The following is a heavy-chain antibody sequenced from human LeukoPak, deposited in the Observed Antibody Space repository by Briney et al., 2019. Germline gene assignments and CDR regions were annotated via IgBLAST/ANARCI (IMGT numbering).Heavy chain of an antibody. CDR3: ARTVGDDLLYFSWFDP. J-gene: IGHJ5*02. CDR2: INHSGST. CDR1: GGSFSGYY. V-gene: IGHV4-34*01. D-gene: IGHD2/OR15-2a*01. Sequence: SETLSLTCAVYGGSFSGYYWSWIRQPPGKGLEWIGEINHSGSTNYNPSLKSRVTISVDTSKNQFSLKLSSVTAADTAVYYCARTVGDDLLYFSWFDPWGQGTLVTVSS.